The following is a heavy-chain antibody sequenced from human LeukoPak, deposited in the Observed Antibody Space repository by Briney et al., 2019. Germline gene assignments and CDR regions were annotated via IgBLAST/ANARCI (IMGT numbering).Heavy chain of an antibody. V-gene: IGHV1-69*01. CDR3: ARDSELEMATNIGYY. D-gene: IGHD5-24*01. CDR2: IIPIFGTA. J-gene: IGHJ4*02. CDR1: GGTFSSYA. Sequence: SSVKVSCKASGGTFSSYAISWVRQAPGQGLEWMGGIIPIFGTANYAQKFPGRVTITADESTSTAYMELSSPRSEDTAVYYCARDSELEMATNIGYYWGQGTLVTVSS.